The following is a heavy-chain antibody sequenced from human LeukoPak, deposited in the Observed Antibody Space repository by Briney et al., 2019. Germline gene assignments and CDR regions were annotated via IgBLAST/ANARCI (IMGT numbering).Heavy chain of an antibody. CDR2: FDPEDGET. CDR1: GYTLTELS. Sequence: ASVNVSCKVSGYTLTELSMHWVRQAPGKGREGVGGFDPEDGETIYTQKFQGRGKMTEDTATDTAYMEVSSLRSEDTAVYYCATGATEYSSGYYYSEYFQHWGQGTLVTVSS. D-gene: IGHD3-22*01. CDR3: ATGATEYSSGYYYSEYFQH. J-gene: IGHJ1*01. V-gene: IGHV1-24*01.